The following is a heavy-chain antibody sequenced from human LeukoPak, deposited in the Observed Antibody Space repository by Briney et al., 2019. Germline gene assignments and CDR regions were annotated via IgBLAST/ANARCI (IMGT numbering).Heavy chain of an antibody. V-gene: IGHV4-61*02. D-gene: IGHD3-22*01. CDR2: IYTSGST. Sequence: SQTLSLTCTVSGGSISSGSYYWSWIRQPAGKGLEWIGRIYTSGSTNYNPSLKSRVTISVDTSKNQFSLKLSSVTAADTAVYYCARVTTGGYYNCWGQGSLVTVSS. J-gene: IGHJ4*02. CDR3: ARVTTGGYYNC. CDR1: GGSISSGSYY.